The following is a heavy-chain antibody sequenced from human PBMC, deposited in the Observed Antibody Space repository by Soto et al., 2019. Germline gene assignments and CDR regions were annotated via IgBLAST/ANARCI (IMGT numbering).Heavy chain of an antibody. J-gene: IGHJ4*02. CDR2: VQPDGVTK. CDR3: ARGLQGFDY. Sequence: QVQLVECGGGVVQPGRSLRIYCRISGFSLTVYSMNWVRQAPAKGLEWVAVVQPDGVTKNYADSVQGRFVISGDKSTNTLYLEMDILTPEDTAVYYCARGLQGFDYWGQGTLVTVSS. V-gene: IGHV3-30*09. CDR1: GFSLTVYS.